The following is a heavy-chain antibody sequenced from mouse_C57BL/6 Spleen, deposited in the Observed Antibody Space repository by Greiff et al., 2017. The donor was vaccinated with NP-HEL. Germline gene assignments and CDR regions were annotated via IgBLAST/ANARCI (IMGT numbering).Heavy chain of an antibody. D-gene: IGHD1-1*01. Sequence: EVQRVESGGGLVQPKGSLKLSCAASGFSFNTYAMNWVRQAPGKGLEWVARIRSKSNNYATYYADSVKDRFTISRDDSESMLYLQMNNLKTEDTAMYYCVRHPDYYGSSYGYAMDYWGQGTSVTVSS. CDR1: GFSFNTYA. CDR2: IRSKSNNYAT. CDR3: VRHPDYYGSSYGYAMDY. J-gene: IGHJ4*01. V-gene: IGHV10-1*01.